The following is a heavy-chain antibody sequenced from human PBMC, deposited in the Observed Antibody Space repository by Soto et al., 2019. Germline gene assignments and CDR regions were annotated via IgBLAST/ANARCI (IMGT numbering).Heavy chain of an antibody. V-gene: IGHV3-23*01. J-gene: IGHJ4*02. CDR3: AKDRLAGNFDY. CDR2: ISNTGGST. Sequence: PGGSLRLSCEASGFTFNNYAMNWVRQAPGKGLEWVATISNTGGSTYYADSVKGRFTISRDNSKNTLYLQMNSLRVEGTAVYYCAKDRLAGNFDYWGQGTQVTVSS. CDR1: GFTFNNYA.